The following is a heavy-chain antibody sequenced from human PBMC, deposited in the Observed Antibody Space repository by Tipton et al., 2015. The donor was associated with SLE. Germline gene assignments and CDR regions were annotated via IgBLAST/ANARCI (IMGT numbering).Heavy chain of an antibody. CDR1: GGSISSSSYY. CDR2: IYYSGST. Sequence: TLSLTCTVSGGSISSSSYYWGWIRQPPGKGLEWIGSIYYSGSTYYNPSLKSRVTISVDTSKNQFSLKLSSVTAADTAVYYCARRDYDFWSGYYTDWGQGTLVTVSS. J-gene: IGHJ4*02. CDR3: ARRDYDFWSGYYTD. V-gene: IGHV4-39*01. D-gene: IGHD3-3*01.